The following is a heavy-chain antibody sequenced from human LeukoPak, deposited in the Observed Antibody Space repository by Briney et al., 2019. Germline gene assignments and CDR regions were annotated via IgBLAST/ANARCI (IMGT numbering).Heavy chain of an antibody. CDR2: IKSKTDGGTT. CDR3: TTEIYVSADYYDSSGYYFWSSRLPDAFDI. CDR1: GFTFSNAW. D-gene: IGHD3-22*01. J-gene: IGHJ3*02. V-gene: IGHV3-15*01. Sequence: GGSLRLSCAASGFTFSNAWMSWVRQAPGKGLEWVGRIKSKTDGGTTDYAAPVKGRFTISRDDSKNTLYLQMNSLKTEDTAVYYCTTEIYVSADYYDSSGYYFWSSRLPDAFDIWGQGTMVTVSS.